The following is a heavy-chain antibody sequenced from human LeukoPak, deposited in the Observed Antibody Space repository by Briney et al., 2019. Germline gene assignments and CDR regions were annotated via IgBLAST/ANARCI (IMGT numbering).Heavy chain of an antibody. Sequence: SGPTLVNPTQTLTLTCTFSGFSLSTRGMRVSWIRQPPGKALEWLARIDWDDDKFYSTSLKTRLTISKDTSKNQVVLTMTNMDPVDTATYYCARTRATMRGFDYWGRGTLVTVSS. CDR3: ARTRATMRGFDY. J-gene: IGHJ4*02. D-gene: IGHD5-12*01. V-gene: IGHV2-70*04. CDR2: IDWDDDK. CDR1: GFSLSTRGMR.